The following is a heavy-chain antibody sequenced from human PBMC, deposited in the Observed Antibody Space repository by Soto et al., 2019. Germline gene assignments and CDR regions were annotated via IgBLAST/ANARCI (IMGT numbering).Heavy chain of an antibody. CDR3: ARGPYCSGGSCYRRDNWFDP. Sequence: PGGSLRLSCAASGFTFSSYSMNWVRQAPGKGLEWVSSISSSSSYIYYADSVKGRFTISRGNAKNSLYLQMNSLRAEDTAVYYCARGPYCSGGSCYRRDNWFDPWGQGTLVTVSS. V-gene: IGHV3-21*01. CDR2: ISSSSSYI. J-gene: IGHJ5*02. D-gene: IGHD2-15*01. CDR1: GFTFSSYS.